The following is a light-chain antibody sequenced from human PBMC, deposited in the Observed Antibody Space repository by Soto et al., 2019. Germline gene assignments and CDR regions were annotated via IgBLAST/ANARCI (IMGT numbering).Light chain of an antibody. J-gene: IGKJ2*01. V-gene: IGKV1-5*01. Sequence: DIQMTQSPSTLAASVGDTVTMTCRSSSKWLAWYQKKPGKAPKLLIYDVSNLERGVPPRFSGSTSGAESTLTITGLQPDDLGTYYCQHTTDFTFGQGTKVENK. CDR3: QHTTDFT. CDR1: SSSKW. CDR2: DVS.